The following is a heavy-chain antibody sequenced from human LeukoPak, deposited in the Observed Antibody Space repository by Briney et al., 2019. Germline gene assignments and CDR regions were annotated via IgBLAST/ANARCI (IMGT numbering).Heavy chain of an antibody. CDR2: IYYTGST. D-gene: IGHD2/OR15-2a*01. V-gene: IGHV4-59*08. CDR3: ARHDPVGHFLRGMDV. CDR1: GGSISGYF. J-gene: IGHJ6*02. Sequence: SETLSLTCAVSGGSISGYFWSWSRQPPGKGLEWIGYIYYTGSTIYNPSLRSRVTKSVDVSKNQFSLNLSSVTAADTAVYYCARHDPVGHFLRGMDVWGQGTTVTVSS.